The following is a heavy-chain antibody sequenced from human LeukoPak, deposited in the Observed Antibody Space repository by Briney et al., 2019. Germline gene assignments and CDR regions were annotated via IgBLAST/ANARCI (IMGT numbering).Heavy chain of an antibody. D-gene: IGHD1-26*01. CDR1: GFTFSSYG. CDR3: AKDQGSYGLDY. CDR2: IWYDGSNK. J-gene: IGHJ4*02. Sequence: GGSLRLSCAASGFTFSSYGMHWVRQAPGKGLEGVAVIWYDGSNKYYADSVKGRFTISRDNSKNTLYLQMNSLRAEDTAVYYCAKDQGSYGLDYWGQGTLVTVSS. V-gene: IGHV3-33*06.